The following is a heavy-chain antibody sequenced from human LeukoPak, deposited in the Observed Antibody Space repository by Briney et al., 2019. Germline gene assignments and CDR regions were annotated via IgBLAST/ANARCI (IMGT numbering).Heavy chain of an antibody. D-gene: IGHD1-26*01. CDR1: GYTLTELS. V-gene: IGHV1-24*01. J-gene: IGHJ4*02. CDR3: ANDGRGGSYYVPFDY. CDR2: FDPEDGET. Sequence: GASVKVSCKVSGYTLTELSMHWVRQAPGKGLEWMGGFDPEDGETIYAQKFQGRVTMTEDTSTDTAYMELSSLRSEDTAVYYCANDGRGGSYYVPFDYWGQGTLVTVSS.